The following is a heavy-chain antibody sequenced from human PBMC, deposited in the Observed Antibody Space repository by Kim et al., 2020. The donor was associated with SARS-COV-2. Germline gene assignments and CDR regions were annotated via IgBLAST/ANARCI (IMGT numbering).Heavy chain of an antibody. D-gene: IGHD3-3*01. CDR2: ISGSGGST. CDR3: AKEERITIFGVPPGGFDY. J-gene: IGHJ4*02. CDR1: GFTFSSYA. Sequence: GGSLRLSCAASGFTFSSYAMSWVRQAPGKGLEWVSAISGSGGSTYYADSVKGRFTISRDNSKNTLYLQMNSLRAEDTAVYYCAKEERITIFGVPPGGFDYWGQGTLVTVSS. V-gene: IGHV3-23*01.